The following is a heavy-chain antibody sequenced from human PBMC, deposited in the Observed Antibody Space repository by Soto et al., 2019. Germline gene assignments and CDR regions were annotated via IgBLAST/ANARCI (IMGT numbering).Heavy chain of an antibody. CDR2: IWYDGSNK. Sequence: QVQLVESGGGVVQPGRSLRLSCAASGFTFSSYGMHWVRQAPGKGLEWVAGIWYDGSNKYYADSVKGRFTISRDNSKNTLYLQMNSLRAEDTAVYYCARGGSSGWYYFDYWGQGTLVTVSS. V-gene: IGHV3-33*01. CDR3: ARGGSSGWYYFDY. J-gene: IGHJ4*02. D-gene: IGHD6-19*01. CDR1: GFTFSSYG.